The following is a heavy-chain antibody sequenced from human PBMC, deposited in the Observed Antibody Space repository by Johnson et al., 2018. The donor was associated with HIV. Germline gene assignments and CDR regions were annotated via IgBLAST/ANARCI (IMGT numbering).Heavy chain of an antibody. Sequence: QVQLVESGGGLVKPGGSLRLSCAASGFTFSDYYMSWIRQAPGKGLEWVSYISSSGNTIFYADSVKGRFTISRDNSKNTLYLQMNSLRAEDTAPYFCARVAVSTAAGGVPLDIWGPGTMVTVSA. V-gene: IGHV3-11*04. D-gene: IGHD2-2*01. CDR3: ARVAVSTAAGGVPLDI. CDR2: ISSSGNTI. J-gene: IGHJ3*02. CDR1: GFTFSDYY.